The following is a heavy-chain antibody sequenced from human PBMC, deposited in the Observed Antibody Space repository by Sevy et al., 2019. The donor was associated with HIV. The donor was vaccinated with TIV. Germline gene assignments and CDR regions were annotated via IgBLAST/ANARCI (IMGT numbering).Heavy chain of an antibody. CDR3: ATAGRAVGYYYMDV. V-gene: IGHV1-24*01. CDR1: GYTLTELS. J-gene: IGHJ6*03. CDR2: FDPEDGET. D-gene: IGHD1-26*01. Sequence: ASVKVSCKVSGYTLTELSMHWVRQAPGKGLEWMGGFDPEDGETIYAQKFQGRVTMTEDTSTDTAYMELSSLRSEDTAVYYCATAGRAVGYYYMDVWGKGTTVTVSS.